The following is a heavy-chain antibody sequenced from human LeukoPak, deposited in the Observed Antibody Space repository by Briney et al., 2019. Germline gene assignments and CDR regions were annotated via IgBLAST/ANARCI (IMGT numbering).Heavy chain of an antibody. CDR1: GGSISSYY. Sequence: SETLSLTCTVSGGSISSYYWSWIRQPAWKGLEWIGRIYTSGSTNYNPSLKSRVTMSVDTSKNQFSLKLSSVTAADTAVYYCARGRDYYYDSSGPFDYWGQGTLVTVSS. J-gene: IGHJ4*02. CDR3: ARGRDYYYDSSGPFDY. D-gene: IGHD3-22*01. CDR2: IYTSGST. V-gene: IGHV4-4*07.